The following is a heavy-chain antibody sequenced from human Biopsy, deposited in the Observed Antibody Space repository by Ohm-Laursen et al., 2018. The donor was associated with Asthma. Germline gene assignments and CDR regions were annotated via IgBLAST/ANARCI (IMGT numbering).Heavy chain of an antibody. J-gene: IGHJ4*02. CDR3: AKDRVAGRSYYFDY. CDR1: GFNFHNYG. Sequence: SLRLSCSASGFNFHNYGMNWARRAPGKGLEWVAQILFDGRKINYPDSVKGRFTISRDNSKNMVYLQMNSLRPEDTAVYYCAKDRVAGRSYYFDYWGQGGLVSVSS. V-gene: IGHV3-30*18. D-gene: IGHD6-13*01. CDR2: ILFDGRKI.